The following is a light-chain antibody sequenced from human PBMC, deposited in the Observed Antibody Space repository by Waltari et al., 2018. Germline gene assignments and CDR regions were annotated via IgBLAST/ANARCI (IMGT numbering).Light chain of an antibody. Sequence: QSALTQPASVSGTPGQSITISCTGTNSDVGNYNLVSWYQHHPGEAPKLMICEVIKRPSGVSNRVSGSKSGNTASLTISGLQAEDEAYYYCCSYAGSGTYVFGTGTKVTVL. CDR1: NSDVGNYNL. V-gene: IGLV2-23*02. CDR3: CSYAGSGTYV. J-gene: IGLJ1*01. CDR2: EVI.